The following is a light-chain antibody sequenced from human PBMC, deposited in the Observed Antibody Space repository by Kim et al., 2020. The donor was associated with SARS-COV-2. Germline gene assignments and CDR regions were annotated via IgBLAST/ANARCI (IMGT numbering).Light chain of an antibody. Sequence: PGESATLSCRTSQSVNSNYVAWYQQRYGQAPRLLIYGASSRASGIPDRFSGSGSGAVFTLTISGLEPEDFAVYYCLQYASSPTWTFGPGTKVDIK. CDR3: LQYASSPTWT. CDR2: GAS. V-gene: IGKV3-20*01. J-gene: IGKJ1*01. CDR1: QSVNSNY.